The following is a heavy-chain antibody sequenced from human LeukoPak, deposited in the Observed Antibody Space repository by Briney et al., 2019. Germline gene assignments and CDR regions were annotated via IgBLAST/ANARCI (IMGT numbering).Heavy chain of an antibody. Sequence: GGSLRLSCAASGFTFSSYAMHWVRQAPGEGLEWVAVVSYDGSNKYYADSVKGRFTISRDNSKNTLYLQMNSLRAEDTAVYYCARGSSSGSIFDYWGQGTLVTVSS. J-gene: IGHJ4*02. CDR1: GFTFSSYA. CDR2: VSYDGSNK. V-gene: IGHV3-30-3*01. D-gene: IGHD3-22*01. CDR3: ARGSSSGSIFDY.